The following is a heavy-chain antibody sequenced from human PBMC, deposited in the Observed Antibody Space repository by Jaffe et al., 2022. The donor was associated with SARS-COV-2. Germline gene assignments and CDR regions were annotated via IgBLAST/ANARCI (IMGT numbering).Heavy chain of an antibody. Sequence: EVQLLESGGGLVQPGGSLRLSCAASGFTFSSYAMSWVRQAPGKGLEWVSGFSGSGGSTYYADSVKGRFTISRDSSKNTLFLQMNSLRAEDTAIYYCAKVLIAGTTFRGFDPWGQGTLVTVSS. CDR3: AKVLIAGTTFRGFDP. D-gene: IGHD1-7*01. V-gene: IGHV3-23*01. J-gene: IGHJ5*02. CDR1: GFTFSSYA. CDR2: FSGSGGST.